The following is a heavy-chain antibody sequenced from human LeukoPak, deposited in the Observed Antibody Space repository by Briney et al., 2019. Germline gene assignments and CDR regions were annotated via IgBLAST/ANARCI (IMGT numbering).Heavy chain of an antibody. CDR3: ARDGLQGYYYDSSGYYDY. Sequence: PGGSLRLSCAASGFTFSSYWMSWVRQAPGKGLEWVAVIYYDGRNKYYADSVRGRFTISRDNSKNTLYLRMNSLRAEDTAVYYCARDGLQGYYYDSSGYYDYWGQGTLVTVSS. CDR2: IYYDGRNK. V-gene: IGHV3-33*08. D-gene: IGHD3-22*01. J-gene: IGHJ4*02. CDR1: GFTFSSYW.